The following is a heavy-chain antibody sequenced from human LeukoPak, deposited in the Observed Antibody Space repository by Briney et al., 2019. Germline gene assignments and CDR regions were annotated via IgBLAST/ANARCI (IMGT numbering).Heavy chain of an antibody. Sequence: PSETLSLTCTVSGYSISSGYFWGWIRQPPAKGLEWIGSVYHSGNTNYNPSLKSRVTISVDTSKNQFSLKLTSVTAADTAVYYCARYRSGGDAFDIWGQGTMVTVSS. J-gene: IGHJ3*02. D-gene: IGHD1-26*01. CDR2: VYHSGNT. V-gene: IGHV4-38-2*02. CDR1: GYSISSGYF. CDR3: ARYRSGGDAFDI.